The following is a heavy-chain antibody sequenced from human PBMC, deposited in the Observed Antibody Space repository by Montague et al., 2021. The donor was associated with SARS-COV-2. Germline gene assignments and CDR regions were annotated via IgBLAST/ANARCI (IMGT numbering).Heavy chain of an antibody. J-gene: IGHJ5*02. CDR1: GGSVSSDNW. CDR2: IYHSGTT. Sequence: SETLSLTCTVSGGSVSSDNWWTWVRQPPGKGLEWIGEIYHSGTTXWNPSLQSRVTISVDKSRNHLSLNLRSVTAAGTAMYYCALPLGGARFDPWGQGILVTVSS. CDR3: ALPLGGARFDP. D-gene: IGHD1-26*01. V-gene: IGHV4-4*02.